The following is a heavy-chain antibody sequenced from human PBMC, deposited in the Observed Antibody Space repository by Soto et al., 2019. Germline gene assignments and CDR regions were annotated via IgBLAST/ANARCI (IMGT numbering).Heavy chain of an antibody. CDR3: ARLHCNSPNCVPLDP. J-gene: IGHJ5*02. V-gene: IGHV4-30-4*01. D-gene: IGHD2-2*01. CDR2: IYYSGST. CDR1: GGSISSGAYY. Sequence: PSETLSLTCTVSGGSISSGAYYWSWVRQPPGKGLEWIGYIYYSGSTYYNPSLKSRVTISVDTSKNQFSLKLSSVTAADTAVYYCARLHCNSPNCVPLDPWGQGTLVTVSS.